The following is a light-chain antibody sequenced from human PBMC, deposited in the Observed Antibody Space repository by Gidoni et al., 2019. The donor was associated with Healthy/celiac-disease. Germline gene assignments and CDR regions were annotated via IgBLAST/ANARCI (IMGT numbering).Light chain of an antibody. CDR1: QDISNY. CDR2: DAS. CDR3: QQYDNLPST. V-gene: IGKV1-33*01. J-gene: IGKJ2*01. Sequence: DIQMTQSPSSLSASVGDRVTITCQASQDISNYLNWYQQKPGKAPKLLIYDASNLETGVPSRFSGSGSGTDFTFTISSLQPEDIATYYCQQYDNLPSTFGQXTKLEIQ.